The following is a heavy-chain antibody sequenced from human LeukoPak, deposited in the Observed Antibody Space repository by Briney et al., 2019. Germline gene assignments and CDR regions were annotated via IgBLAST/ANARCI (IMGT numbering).Heavy chain of an antibody. Sequence: SETLSLTCTVSGGLTSSGDYFWSWLRQSPGKGLEWIGQIYHSGTTLYSPSLKSRLSISIHTSKNQFSLRLSSVTAADTAVYYCASLSVWELATHPGGSFDYWGRGILVTVSS. V-gene: IGHV4-30-4*01. J-gene: IGHJ4*02. D-gene: IGHD5-24*01. CDR1: GGLTSSGDYF. CDR2: IYHSGTT. CDR3: ASLSVWELATHPGGSFDY.